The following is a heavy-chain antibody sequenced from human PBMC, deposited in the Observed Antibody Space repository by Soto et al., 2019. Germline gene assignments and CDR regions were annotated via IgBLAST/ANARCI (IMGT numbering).Heavy chain of an antibody. D-gene: IGHD3-10*01. V-gene: IGHV1-18*01. Sequence: LVQSGAEVKKPGASVKVSCKASGYTFTSYGISWLRQAPGQGLEWMGWISVYNGNTKYAQNIQGAAVTMTADPSTSTAYLELRSLTSDDTAVYYCARVYYGSGTYYKYWGQGTLVTVSS. CDR2: ISVYNGNT. CDR3: ARVYYGSGTYYKY. J-gene: IGHJ4*02. CDR1: GYTFTSYG.